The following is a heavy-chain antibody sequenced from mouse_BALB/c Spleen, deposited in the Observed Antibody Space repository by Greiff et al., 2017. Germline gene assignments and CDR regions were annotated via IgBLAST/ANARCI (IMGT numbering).Heavy chain of an antibody. CDR2: INPSNGGT. V-gene: IGHV1S81*02. D-gene: IGHD1-1*01. CDR3: TRERGLRGAMDY. CDR1: GYTFTSYY. J-gene: IGHJ4*01. Sequence: VQLQQPGAELVKPGASVKLSCKASGYTFTSYYMYWVKQRPGQGLEWIGGINPSNGGTNFNEKFKSKATLTVDKSSSTAYMQLSSLTSEDSAVYYCTRERGLRGAMDYWGQGTSVTVSS.